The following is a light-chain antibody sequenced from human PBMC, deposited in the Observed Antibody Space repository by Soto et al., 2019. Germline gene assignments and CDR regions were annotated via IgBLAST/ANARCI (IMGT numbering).Light chain of an antibody. CDR2: DIS. CDR1: QRFLGK. Sequence: PEEVAIPSCMASQRFLGKLACDQHKPGKAPRLLIYDISNRATGIPARFSSSVSGKDFTLTISSLQSEDCANYYCQQYYDWPITFAQGTRPEI. V-gene: IGKV3D-15*01. CDR3: QQYYDWPIT. J-gene: IGKJ5*01.